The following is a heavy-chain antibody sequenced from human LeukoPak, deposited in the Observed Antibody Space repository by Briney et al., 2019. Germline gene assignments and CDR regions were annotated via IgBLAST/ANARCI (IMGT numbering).Heavy chain of an antibody. CDR2: IKSKTDGGTT. Sequence: PGGSLRLSCAASGFTFSNAWMSWVRQAPGKGLEWVGRIKSKTDGGTTDYAAPVKGRFTISRDDSKNTLYLQMNSLKTEDTAVYYCTTDVGYSSFLYFGYWGQGTLVTVSS. CDR3: TTDVGYSSFLYFGY. CDR1: GFTFSNAW. V-gene: IGHV3-15*01. D-gene: IGHD6-19*01. J-gene: IGHJ4*02.